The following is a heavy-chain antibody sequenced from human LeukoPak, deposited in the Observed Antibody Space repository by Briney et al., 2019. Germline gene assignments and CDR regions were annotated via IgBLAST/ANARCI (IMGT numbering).Heavy chain of an antibody. J-gene: IGHJ4*02. CDR3: ARWMTTVITPDY. Sequence: ASVKVSCKASGYTFTSYYMHWVRQAPGQGLEWMGIINPSGGSTTYAQKFQGRVTMSRDTSTSTVYMELSSLRSEDTAVYYCARWMTTVITPDYWGQGALVTVSS. D-gene: IGHD4-11*01. CDR2: INPSGGST. CDR1: GYTFTSYY. V-gene: IGHV1-46*01.